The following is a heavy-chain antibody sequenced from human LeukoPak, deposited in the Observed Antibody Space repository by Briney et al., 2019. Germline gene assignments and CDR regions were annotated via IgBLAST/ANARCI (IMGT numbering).Heavy chain of an antibody. V-gene: IGHV3-23*01. Sequence: GGSLRLSCAASGFTFSSYAMSWVRQAPGKGLEWVSAISGSGGSTYYADSVKGRFTISRDNSKNTLYLQMNSLRAAATAVSYYANADSYGASLFHYWGQGTLVTVSS. J-gene: IGHJ4*02. CDR3: ANADSYGASLFHY. D-gene: IGHD3-10*01. CDR1: GFTFSSYA. CDR2: ISGSGGST.